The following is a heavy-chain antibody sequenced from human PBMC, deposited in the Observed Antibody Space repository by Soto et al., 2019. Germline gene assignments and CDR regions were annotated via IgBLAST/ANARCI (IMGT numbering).Heavy chain of an antibody. Sequence: GGSLRLSCAASGFTFSSYAMHWVRQAPGKGLEYVSTISSDGGSTYYADSVKGRFTISRDNSKNTLYLQMGSLRAEDMAVYYCARDGRAAAGTYYYGMHVWGQGTTVTVSS. J-gene: IGHJ6*02. CDR1: GFTFSSYA. D-gene: IGHD6-13*01. V-gene: IGHV3-64*02. CDR3: ARDGRAAAGTYYYGMHV. CDR2: ISSDGGST.